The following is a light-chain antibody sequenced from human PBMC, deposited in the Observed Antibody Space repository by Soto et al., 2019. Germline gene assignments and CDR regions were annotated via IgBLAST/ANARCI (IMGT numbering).Light chain of an antibody. J-gene: IGKJ1*01. CDR1: QSAGRTY. CDR3: QQYRYWPLT. V-gene: IGKV3-20*01. Sequence: EIVLTQSPDTLSLSPGERATLSCRASQSAGRTYLAWYQQKPGQAPRLLMYGISRRATGIPDRFSGSGSGTDFTLTITRLEPEDFAVYYCQQYRYWPLTFGQGTKVDIK. CDR2: GIS.